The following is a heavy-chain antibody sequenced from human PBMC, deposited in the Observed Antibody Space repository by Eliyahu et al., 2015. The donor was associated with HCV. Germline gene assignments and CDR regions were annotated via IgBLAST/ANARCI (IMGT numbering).Heavy chain of an antibody. CDR2: ISGSGGGT. Sequence: FSSYAMSWVRQPPGKGLEWVSTISGSGGGTYYADSVKGRFTISRDNSKNTLYLQMNSLRAEDTAIYYCAKDRPGVTPFDYWGQGTLVTVSS. CDR1: FSSYA. D-gene: IGHD4-23*01. CDR3: AKDRPGVTPFDY. J-gene: IGHJ4*02. V-gene: IGHV3-23*01.